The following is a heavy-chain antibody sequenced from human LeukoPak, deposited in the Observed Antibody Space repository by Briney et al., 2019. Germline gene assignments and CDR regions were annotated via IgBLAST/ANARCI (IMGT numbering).Heavy chain of an antibody. D-gene: IGHD1-26*01. CDR2: IRSKADSYAT. CDR1: GFTFSDSG. V-gene: IGHV3-73*01. CDR3: ATFPSGSYSAY. J-gene: IGHJ4*02. Sequence: GGSLRLSCAASGFTFSDSGMHWVRQASGKGLEWVGHIRSKADSYATVYAASVKGRFTITRDDSENTAYLQMNSLKSEDSAVYYCATFPSGSYSAYWGQGTLVTVSS.